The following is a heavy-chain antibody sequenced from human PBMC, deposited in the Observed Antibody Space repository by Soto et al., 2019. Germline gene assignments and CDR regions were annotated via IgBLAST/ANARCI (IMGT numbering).Heavy chain of an antibody. CDR1: GGSINTATHS. CDR2: IYDSGST. D-gene: IGHD4-4*01. Sequence: QLQLQESGSGLVKPSQTLSLTCAVSGGSINTATHSWSWIRQPPGKGLEWIGYIYDSGSTYYNPSVKSRGPISIDKSNNQFSLRLSSVTAADTAVYYCAGGGGVTTTGDDYWGQGILVTVSS. CDR3: AGGGGVTTTGDDY. V-gene: IGHV4-30-2*01. J-gene: IGHJ4*02.